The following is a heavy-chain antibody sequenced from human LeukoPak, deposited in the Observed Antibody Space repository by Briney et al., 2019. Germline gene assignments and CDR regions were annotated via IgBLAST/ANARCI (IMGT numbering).Heavy chain of an antibody. D-gene: IGHD3-16*01. CDR2: ISGSGGST. CDR3: AKGGPQEKYYFDH. V-gene: IGHV3-23*01. CDR1: RFTFDNYA. Sequence: PGGSLRFSCAASRFTFDNYAMSWVRQAPGKGLEWVSAISGSGGSTYYADSVKGRFTISRDNSRNTLFLQMYSLSAEDTAVYFCAKGGPQEKYYFDHWGQGTLVTVSS. J-gene: IGHJ4*02.